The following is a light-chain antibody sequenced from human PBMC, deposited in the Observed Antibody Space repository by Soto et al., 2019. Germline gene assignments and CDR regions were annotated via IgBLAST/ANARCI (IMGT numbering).Light chain of an antibody. CDR3: QQYGSSPT. CDR1: QSVSSNY. Sequence: EIVLTQSPGTLSLSPGERATLSCRSSQSVSSNYLAWYQQKPDQAPRLVIYDVSGSATAIPDRFSGSGSGTDFPLTISRLEPEDFAVYYCQQYGSSPTFGQGTKVEIK. CDR2: DVS. J-gene: IGKJ1*01. V-gene: IGKV3-20*01.